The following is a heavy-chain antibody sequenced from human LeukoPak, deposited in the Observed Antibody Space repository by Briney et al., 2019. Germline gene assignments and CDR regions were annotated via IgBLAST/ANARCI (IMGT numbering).Heavy chain of an antibody. CDR3: TRVQGETLPTNAFDI. CDR1: GLSLSSQD. CDR2: ISVSGTRT. J-gene: IGHJ3*02. V-gene: IGHV3-21*01. D-gene: IGHD5-12*01. Sequence: GGSLRLSCAASGLSLSSQDMHWVRQAPGKGLECVSSISVSGTRTYYADSVKGRFTLSRDNAENSVYLQLNSLRAEDTAVYYCTRVQGETLPTNAFDIWGQGTMVTVSS.